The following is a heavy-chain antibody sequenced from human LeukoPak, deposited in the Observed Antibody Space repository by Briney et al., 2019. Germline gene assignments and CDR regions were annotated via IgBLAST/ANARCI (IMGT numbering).Heavy chain of an antibody. Sequence: GGSLRLSCATSGFTFSTYTMNWVRQAPGKGLEWVSYISGSSSIIYYADSVKGRVTISRDNAKNSLYLQMNSLRAEDTAVYYCASAYCSSTICYPSFDYWGQGTLVGVSS. V-gene: IGHV3-48*04. J-gene: IGHJ4*02. CDR2: ISGSSSII. D-gene: IGHD2-2*01. CDR3: ASAYCSSTICYPSFDY. CDR1: GFTFSTYT.